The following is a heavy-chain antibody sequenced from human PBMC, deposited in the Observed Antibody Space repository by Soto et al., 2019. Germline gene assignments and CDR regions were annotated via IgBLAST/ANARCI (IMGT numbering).Heavy chain of an antibody. J-gene: IGHJ4*02. D-gene: IGHD4-17*01. Sequence: GGSLRLSCAASGFTFSSYSMNWVRQAPGKGLEWVSYISSSSSTIYYADSVKGRFTISRDNAKNSLYLQMNSLRAEDTAVYYCAPAYMTTVTYYFDYWGQGTLVTVSS. V-gene: IGHV3-48*01. CDR1: GFTFSSYS. CDR2: ISSSSSTI. CDR3: APAYMTTVTYYFDY.